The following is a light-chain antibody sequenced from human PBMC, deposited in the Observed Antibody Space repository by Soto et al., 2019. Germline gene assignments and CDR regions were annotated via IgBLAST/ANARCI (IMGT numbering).Light chain of an antibody. J-gene: IGKJ3*01. Sequence: EIVLTQSPATLSLSPGERATLSCRASQSVSSYLAWYQQKPGQVPRLLIYDASNRAADIPARFSGGGSGTDFTLTISSLESEDFAVYYCQQRSDWPPSFGPGTKVDL. CDR3: QQRSDWPPS. V-gene: IGKV3-11*01. CDR1: QSVSSY. CDR2: DAS.